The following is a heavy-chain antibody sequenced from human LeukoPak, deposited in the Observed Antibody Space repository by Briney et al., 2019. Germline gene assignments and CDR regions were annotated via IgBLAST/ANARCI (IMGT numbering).Heavy chain of an antibody. D-gene: IGHD2-15*01. CDR1: GFTFSSYS. V-gene: IGHV3-21*01. CDR2: ISSSSSYI. CDR3: ASSTPRKYCSGGSCYLTDY. J-gene: IGHJ4*02. Sequence: GGSLRLSCAASGFTFSSYSMNWVRQAPGKGLEWVSSISSSSSYIYYADSVKGRFTISRDNAKNSLYLQMNSQRAEDTAVYYCASSTPRKYCSGGSCYLTDYWGQGTLVTVSS.